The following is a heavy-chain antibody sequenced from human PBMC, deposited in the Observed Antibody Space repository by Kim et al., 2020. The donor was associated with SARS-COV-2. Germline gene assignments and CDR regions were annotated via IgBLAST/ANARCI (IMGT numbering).Heavy chain of an antibody. V-gene: IGHV4-31*03. Sequence: SETLSLTCTVSGGSISSGGYYWSWIRQHPGKGLEWIGYIYYSGSTYYNPSLKSRVTISVDTSKNQFSLKLSSVTAADTAVYYCARWPGPSPVLDHQARIHDYGDPNYYYYGMDVWGQGTTVTVSS. D-gene: IGHD4-17*01. CDR1: GGSISSGGYY. J-gene: IGHJ6*02. CDR2: IYYSGST. CDR3: ARWPGPSPVLDHQARIHDYGDPNYYYYGMDV.